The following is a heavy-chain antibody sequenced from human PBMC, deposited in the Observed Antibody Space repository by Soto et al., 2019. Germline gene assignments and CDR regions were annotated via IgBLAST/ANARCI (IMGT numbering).Heavy chain of an antibody. V-gene: IGHV3-23*01. CDR1: GFTFSSYA. CDR3: AKRKVGWYFDL. CDR2: ISGSGGST. D-gene: IGHD1-26*01. Sequence: EVQLLESGGGLVQPGGSLRLSCAASGFTFSSYAMNWVRQAPGKGLEWVSVISGSGGSTYYADAVKGRFTISRDNSKNTLYLQMNSLRAEDTAVYYCAKRKVGWYFDLWGRGTLVTVSS. J-gene: IGHJ2*01.